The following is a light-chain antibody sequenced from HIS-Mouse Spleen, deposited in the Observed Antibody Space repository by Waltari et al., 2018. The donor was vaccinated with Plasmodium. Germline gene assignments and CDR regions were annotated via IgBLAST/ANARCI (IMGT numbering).Light chain of an antibody. Sequence: EIVLTQSPATLSLSPGERATLSCRASQSVSSYLAWYQQKPGQAPRLLIDDASNRATGIPARFSGSGSGTDFTLTLSSLEPEDFAVYYCQQRSNWPRVLTFGGGTKVEIK. CDR3: QQRSNWPRVLT. CDR1: QSVSSY. CDR2: DAS. J-gene: IGKJ4*01. V-gene: IGKV3-11*01.